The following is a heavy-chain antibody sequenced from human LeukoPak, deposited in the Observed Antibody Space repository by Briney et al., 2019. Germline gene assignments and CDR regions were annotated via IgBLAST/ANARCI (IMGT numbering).Heavy chain of an antibody. Sequence: GGSLRLSCAASGFTFSRYWMSWVRQAPGKGLEWVANIKQDGSEKYYVDSVKGRFTISRDNAKNSLYLQMNSLRVEDTAVYYCGREILEPGKTLTYWGQGSLITVSS. V-gene: IGHV3-7*01. J-gene: IGHJ4*02. CDR2: IKQDGSEK. CDR3: GREILEPGKTLTY. D-gene: IGHD1-14*01. CDR1: GFTFSRYW.